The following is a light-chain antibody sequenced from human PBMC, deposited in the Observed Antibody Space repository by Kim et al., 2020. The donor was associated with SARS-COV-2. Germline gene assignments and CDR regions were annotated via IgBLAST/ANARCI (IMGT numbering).Light chain of an antibody. CDR1: QSISMW. J-gene: IGKJ1*01. CDR2: DAS. Sequence: DIQMTQSPSTLSASVGDTVILTCRASQSISMWLAWYQQKPGKAPKLLIYDASNLESGVPSRFSGSGSGTDFTLTISSLQPADFATYYCQQYKTYSFGQGTKVDIK. CDR3: QQYKTYS. V-gene: IGKV1-5*01.